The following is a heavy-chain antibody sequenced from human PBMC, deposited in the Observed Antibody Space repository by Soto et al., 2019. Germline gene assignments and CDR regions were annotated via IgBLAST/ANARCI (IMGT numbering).Heavy chain of an antibody. D-gene: IGHD4-4*01. CDR3: ARDSTVTTSGMDV. Sequence: GGSLRLSCAASGFTFSSYWMSWVRQAPGKGLEWVANIKQDGSEKYYVDSVKGRFTISRDNAKNSLYLQMNSLRAEDTAVHYCARDSTVTTSGMDVWGQETTVTVSS. CDR1: GFTFSSYW. J-gene: IGHJ6*02. V-gene: IGHV3-7*05. CDR2: IKQDGSEK.